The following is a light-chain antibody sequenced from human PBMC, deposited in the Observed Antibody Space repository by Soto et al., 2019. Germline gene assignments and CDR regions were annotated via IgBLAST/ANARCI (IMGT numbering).Light chain of an antibody. CDR3: SSYTSSSTYVV. CDR1: SSDVGGYNY. Sequence: QSALTQPASVSGSPGQSITISCTGTSSDVGGYNYVSWYQQHPGKAPKLMIYEVSNRPSGVSNRFSGSKSGNTASLTISGLQAEDEADYYCSSYTSSSTYVVFGGGTKLPVL. CDR2: EVS. V-gene: IGLV2-14*01. J-gene: IGLJ2*01.